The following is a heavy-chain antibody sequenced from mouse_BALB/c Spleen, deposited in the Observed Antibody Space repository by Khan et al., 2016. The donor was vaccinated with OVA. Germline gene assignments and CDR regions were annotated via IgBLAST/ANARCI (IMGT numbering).Heavy chain of an antibody. CDR3: ARYYGSSFAY. D-gene: IGHD1-1*01. J-gene: IGHJ3*01. CDR1: GYAFSSYW. Sequence: QVRLQQSGAELVRPGSSVKISCKASGYAFSSYWMNWVKQRPGQGLEWIGQIYPGNGDTNYNGKFKGKATLTADKSSSTAHMQLSSLTSEDSADYFCARYYGSSFAYWGQGTLVTVSS. CDR2: IYPGNGDT. V-gene: IGHV1-80*01.